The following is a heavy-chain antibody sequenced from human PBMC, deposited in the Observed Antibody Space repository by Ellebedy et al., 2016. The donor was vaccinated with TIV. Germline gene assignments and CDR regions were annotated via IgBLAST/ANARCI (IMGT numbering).Heavy chain of an antibody. V-gene: IGHV3-21*01. J-gene: IGHJ5*01. CDR1: GFTFITYT. Sequence: GESLKISCAASGFTFITYTMNWLRQAPAKGLEWVSSISGGGGYIYYADSVKGRFTISRDNARNSLYLQMNSLTAEDTALYYCARTGGVPAAMGNWFDSWGQGTPVTVAP. D-gene: IGHD2-2*01. CDR2: ISGGGGYI. CDR3: ARTGGVPAAMGNWFDS.